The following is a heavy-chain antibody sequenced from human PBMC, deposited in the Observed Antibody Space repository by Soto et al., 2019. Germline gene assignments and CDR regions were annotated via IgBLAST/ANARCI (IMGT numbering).Heavy chain of an antibody. Sequence: SVKVSCKASGGTFSSYAISWVRQAPGQGLEWMGGIIPIFGTANYEQKFQGRVTITADKSTSTAYRELSSMRYEDTAVYYCASAGVANYYDGSGYWFDPCGQGTIVTVYS. D-gene: IGHD3-22*01. CDR1: GGTFSSYA. J-gene: IGHJ5*02. V-gene: IGHV1-69*06. CDR3: ASAGVANYYDGSGYWFDP. CDR2: IIPIFGTA.